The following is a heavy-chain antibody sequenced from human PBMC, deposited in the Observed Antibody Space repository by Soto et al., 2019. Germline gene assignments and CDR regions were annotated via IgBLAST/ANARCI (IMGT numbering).Heavy chain of an antibody. CDR1: GGSISSGGYY. CDR2: IYYSGST. D-gene: IGHD6-13*01. V-gene: IGHV4-31*03. CDR3: ARSFVVAAAGPFDY. J-gene: IGHJ4*02. Sequence: SETLSLTCTVSGGSISSGGYYWSWIRQHPGKGLEWIGYIYYSGSTYYNPSLKSRVTISVDTSKNQFSLKLSSVTAADTAVYYCARSFVVAAAGPFDYWGQGTLVTVS.